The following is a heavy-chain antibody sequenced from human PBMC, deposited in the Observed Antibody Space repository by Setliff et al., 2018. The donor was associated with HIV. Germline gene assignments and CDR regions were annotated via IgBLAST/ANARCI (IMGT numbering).Heavy chain of an antibody. D-gene: IGHD4-17*01. Sequence: SETLSLTCTVSGGSISSDYYWGRIRQPPGKGLEWIATIPHNGGTYYNPDPSLTGRVTISLDTSKNQFSLKLAFVTAADTAVYYCARYSTLTTNFDYWGQGTLVTVSS. V-gene: IGHV4-38-2*02. CDR1: GGSISSDYY. CDR2: IPHNGGT. CDR3: ARYSTLTTNFDY. J-gene: IGHJ4*02.